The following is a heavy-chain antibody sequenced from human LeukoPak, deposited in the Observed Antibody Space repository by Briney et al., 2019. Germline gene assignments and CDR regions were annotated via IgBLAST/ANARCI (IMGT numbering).Heavy chain of an antibody. CDR1: GGSFSGYY. D-gene: IGHD3-10*01. CDR3: ARGGLLYYYGSGGYLNY. CDR2: INHSGST. J-gene: IGHJ4*02. V-gene: IGHV4-34*01. Sequence: PSETLSLTCAVYGGSFSGYYWSWIRQPPGKGLEWIGEINHSGSTNYNPSLKSRVTISVDTSKNRFSLKLSSVTAADTAVYYCARGGLLYYYGSGGYLNYWGQGTLVTVSS.